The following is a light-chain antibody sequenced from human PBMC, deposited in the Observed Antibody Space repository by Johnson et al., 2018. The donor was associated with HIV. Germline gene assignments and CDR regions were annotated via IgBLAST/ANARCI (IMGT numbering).Light chain of an antibody. J-gene: IGLJ1*01. Sequence: QAVLTQPPSVSAAPGQKVTISCSGSSSNIGNNYVSWYQQVPGTAPKLLIYDNNRRPSGIPDRFSGSKSGTSATLGITGLQTGDEADYYCGTWDSHLSVDFVVVTGTKVTVL. CDR1: SSNIGNNY. V-gene: IGLV1-51*01. CDR3: GTWDSHLSVDFV. CDR2: DNN.